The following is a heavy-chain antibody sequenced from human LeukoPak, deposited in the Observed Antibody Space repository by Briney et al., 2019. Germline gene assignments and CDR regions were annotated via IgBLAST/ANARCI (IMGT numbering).Heavy chain of an antibody. CDR3: ARDEVGGSYAY. V-gene: IGHV3-23*01. CDR1: GFTFSSHG. CDR2: IIPSGHTT. Sequence: GGSLRLSCAASGFTFSSHGMNWVRQAPGKGLEWVSGIIPSGHTTYYADSVRGRFTISRDNSRNTLYLEMNSLRAEDTAVYYCARDEVGGSYAYWGQGTLVTVSS. D-gene: IGHD1-26*01. J-gene: IGHJ4*02.